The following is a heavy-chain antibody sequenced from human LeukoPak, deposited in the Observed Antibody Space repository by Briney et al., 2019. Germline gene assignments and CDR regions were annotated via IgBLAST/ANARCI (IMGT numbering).Heavy chain of an antibody. V-gene: IGHV3-30*03. CDR2: ISYDGSNK. Sequence: PGGSLRLSCAASGFTFSDYGMHWVRQAPGKGLEWVTIISYDGSNKYYADSVKGRFTISRDNSKNTLYLQMNSLRAEDTAVYYCATGRELSIDWGQGTLVTVSS. J-gene: IGHJ4*02. CDR1: GFTFSDYG. CDR3: ATGRELSID. D-gene: IGHD1-7*01.